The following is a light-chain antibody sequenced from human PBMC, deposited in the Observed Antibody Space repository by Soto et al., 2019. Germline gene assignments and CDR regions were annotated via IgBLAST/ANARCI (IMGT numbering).Light chain of an antibody. J-gene: IGLJ2*01. V-gene: IGLV1-51*01. CDR1: SSNIGNNY. Sequence: QSVLTQPPSVSAAPGQKVTISCSGSSSNIGNNYVSWYQQLPGTDPKLLIYDNNKRPSGIPDRFSGSTSGTSATLGITGLQAGDEADYYCGTWDSSPTVFGGGTKVTVL. CDR3: GTWDSSPTV. CDR2: DNN.